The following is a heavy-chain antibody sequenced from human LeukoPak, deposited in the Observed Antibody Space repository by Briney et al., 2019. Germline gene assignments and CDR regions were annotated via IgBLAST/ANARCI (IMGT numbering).Heavy chain of an antibody. J-gene: IGHJ4*02. CDR2: IDWDDDK. CDR1: GFSLSTSGMC. V-gene: IGHV2-70*11. Sequence: SGPTLVNPHRPSLTCTFSGFSLSTSGMCVSWIRQPPGKALEWLARIDWDDDKYYSTSLKTRLTISKDTSKNQVVLTMTNMDPVDTATYYCARIRAAAGTSFDYWGQGTLVTVSS. CDR3: ARIRAAAGTSFDY. D-gene: IGHD6-13*01.